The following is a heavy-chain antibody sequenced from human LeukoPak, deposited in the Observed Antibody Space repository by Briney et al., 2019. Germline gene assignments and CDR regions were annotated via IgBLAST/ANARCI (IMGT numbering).Heavy chain of an antibody. CDR2: INAGNGNT. V-gene: IGHV1-3*01. D-gene: IGHD6-13*01. CDR1: GYIFTTYA. Sequence: ASVKVSCKASGYIFTTYAMHWVRQAPGQSLEWMGWINAGNGNTKYLQKFQGRVTITRDTSANIAYMELSSLRSEDTAVCYCATTVSAGTYRYFQHWGQGTLVTVSS. CDR3: ATTVSAGTYRYFQH. J-gene: IGHJ1*01.